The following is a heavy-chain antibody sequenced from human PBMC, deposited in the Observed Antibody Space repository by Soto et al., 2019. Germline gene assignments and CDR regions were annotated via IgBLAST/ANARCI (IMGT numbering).Heavy chain of an antibody. Sequence: SETLSLTCAVYGGSFSGYYWSWIRQPPGKGLEWIGEINHSGSTNYNPSLKSRVTISVDTSKNQFSLKLSSVTAADTAVYYCARGGGSGYPRYYYYYYMDVWGKGTTVTVSS. J-gene: IGHJ6*03. CDR2: INHSGST. D-gene: IGHD3-3*01. V-gene: IGHV4-34*01. CDR3: ARGGGSGYPRYYYYYYMDV. CDR1: GGSFSGYY.